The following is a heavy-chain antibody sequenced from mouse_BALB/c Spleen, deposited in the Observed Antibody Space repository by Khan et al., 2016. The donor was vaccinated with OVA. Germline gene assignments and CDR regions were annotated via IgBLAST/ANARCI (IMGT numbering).Heavy chain of an antibody. V-gene: IGHV3-2*02. D-gene: IGHD2-14*01. CDR1: AYSITSDYA. Sequence: EVQLQESGPGLVKPSQSLSLTCTVTAYSITSDYAWTWIRQFPGNKLEWVGYISYGGSTSYNPSLKSRISLTTDTSKNPAYLQLISVTSDDTATFYAACTRFYDRYSFFDYWGQGTTLTVSS. CDR2: ISYGGST. CDR3: ACTRFYDRYSFFDY. J-gene: IGHJ2*01.